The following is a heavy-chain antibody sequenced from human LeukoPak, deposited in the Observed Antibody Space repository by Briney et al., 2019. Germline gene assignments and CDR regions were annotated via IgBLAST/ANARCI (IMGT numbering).Heavy chain of an antibody. J-gene: IGHJ4*02. CDR3: ARVFGYYDSSGYYSNDY. CDR2: ISGDGGST. V-gene: IGHV3-43*02. D-gene: IGHD3-22*01. Sequence: GGSLRLSCAASGFTFDDYAMHWVRQAPGKGLEWVSLISGDGGSTYYADSVKGRFTISRDNAKNSLYLQMNSLRAEDTALYYCARVFGYYDSSGYYSNDYWGQGTLVTVSS. CDR1: GFTFDDYA.